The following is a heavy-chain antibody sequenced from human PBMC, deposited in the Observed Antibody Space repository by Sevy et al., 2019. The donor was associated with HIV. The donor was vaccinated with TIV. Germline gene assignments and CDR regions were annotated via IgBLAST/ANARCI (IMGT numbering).Heavy chain of an antibody. V-gene: IGHV1-18*01. CDR2: ISTYNSIT. Sequence: ASVKVSCKASGYTFTTYGITWVRQAPGQGLEWMGWISTYNSITNYAQKFQGRVTMTTDTSTSKAYMELRSLRSDDTAVYYCARSTQVAGRSNWFDPWGQGTLVTVSS. D-gene: IGHD6-19*01. CDR3: ARSTQVAGRSNWFDP. J-gene: IGHJ5*02. CDR1: GYTFTTYG.